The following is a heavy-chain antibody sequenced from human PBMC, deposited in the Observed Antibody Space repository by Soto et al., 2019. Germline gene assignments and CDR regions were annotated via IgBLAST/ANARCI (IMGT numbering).Heavy chain of an antibody. J-gene: IGHJ6*03. V-gene: IGHV3-7*01. D-gene: IGHD6-6*01. CDR3: ASSSIAARGYYYYYMDV. CDR1: GFTFSSYC. Sequence: GGSLRLSCAASGFTFSSYCMSWVRQAPGKGLEWVANIKQDGSEKYYVDSVKGRFTISRDNAKNSLYLQMNSLRAEDTAVYYCASSSIAARGYYYYYMDVWGKGTTVTVSS. CDR2: IKQDGSEK.